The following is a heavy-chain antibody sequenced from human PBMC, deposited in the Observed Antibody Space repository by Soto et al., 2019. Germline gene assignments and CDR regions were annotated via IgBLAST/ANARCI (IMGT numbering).Heavy chain of an antibody. CDR1: GFTFSSYG. CDR2: IKQDGSEK. J-gene: IGHJ3*02. D-gene: IGHD5-18*01. V-gene: IGHV3-7*01. CDR3: ARDGYSAGFDI. Sequence: SGFTFSSYGMHWVRQPPGKGLEWVANIKQDGSEKYYVDSVKGRFTISRDNAENSLYLQMNSLRDEDTAVYFCARDGYSAGFDIWGQGTMVTVSS.